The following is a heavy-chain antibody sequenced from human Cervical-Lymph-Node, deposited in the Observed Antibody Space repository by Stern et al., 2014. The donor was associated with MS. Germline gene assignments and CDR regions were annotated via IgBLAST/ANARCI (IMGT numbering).Heavy chain of an antibody. CDR1: GGTFSSYA. J-gene: IGHJ4*02. D-gene: IGHD3-22*01. Sequence: VQLVQSGAEVKKPGSSVKVSCKASGGTFSSYAISWVRQAPGQGLEWMGGIIPIFGTANYAKKFQGRVTITADESTSTAYMELSSLRSEDTAVYYCARDPDPYYYDSSGYLDYWGQGTLVTVSS. CDR3: ARDPDPYYYDSSGYLDY. CDR2: IIPIFGTA. V-gene: IGHV1-69*01.